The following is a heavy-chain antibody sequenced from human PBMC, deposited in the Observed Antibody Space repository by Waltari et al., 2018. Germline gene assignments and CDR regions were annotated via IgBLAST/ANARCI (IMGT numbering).Heavy chain of an antibody. CDR2: VDPEDGET. Sequence: EVQLVQSGAEVKKPGATVKISCKASGYTFTDYYMHWVQQAPGKGLEWMGRVDPEDGETIDAEKFQGRVTITADTSTDTAYMELSSLRSEDTAVYYCATDCTSGAARDDAFDIWGQGTMVTVSS. CDR3: ATDCTSGAARDDAFDI. D-gene: IGHD6-6*01. J-gene: IGHJ3*02. V-gene: IGHV1-69-2*01. CDR1: GYTFTDYY.